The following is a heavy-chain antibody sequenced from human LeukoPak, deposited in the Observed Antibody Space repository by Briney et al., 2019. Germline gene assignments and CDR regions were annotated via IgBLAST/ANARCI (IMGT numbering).Heavy chain of an antibody. CDR1: GFTFSSYS. D-gene: IGHD6-19*01. V-gene: IGHV3-21*01. CDR3: ARGSSSGSRGEEGAFDM. Sequence: GGSLRLSCAASGFTFSSYSMDWVRQARGKGLEWVSSISSSSSYIYYGDSVKGRFTISRDNAKNSLYLQMNSLRAEDTAVSYCARGSSSGSRGEEGAFDMWGQGTMVTVSS. J-gene: IGHJ3*02. CDR2: ISSSSSYI.